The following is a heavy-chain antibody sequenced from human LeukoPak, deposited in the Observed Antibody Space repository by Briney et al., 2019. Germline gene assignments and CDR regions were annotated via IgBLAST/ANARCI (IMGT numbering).Heavy chain of an antibody. CDR3: ARAKRYYDSSGYYSY. V-gene: IGHV3-21*04. D-gene: IGHD3-22*01. J-gene: IGHJ4*02. CDR1: GFTFSSYS. Sequence: GGSLRLSCAASGFTFSSYSMNWVRQAPGKGLEWVSSISSSSSYIYYADSVKGRFTISRDNAKNSLYLQMNSLRAEDTAVYYCARAKRYYDSSGYYSYWGQGTLVTVSS. CDR2: ISSSSSYI.